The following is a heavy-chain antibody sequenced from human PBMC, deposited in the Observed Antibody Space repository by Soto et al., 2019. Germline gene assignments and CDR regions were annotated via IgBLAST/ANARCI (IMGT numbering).Heavy chain of an antibody. CDR3: ARGSGNSGGLDY. D-gene: IGHD2-15*01. CDR2: IYYSGST. Sequence: QLQLQESGPGLVKPSETLSLTCTVSGGSISSSSYYWGWIRQPPGKGLEWIGSIYYSGSTYYNPSLKSRVSISVDTSKNQFSLKLSSVTAADTAVYYCARGSGNSGGLDYWGQGTLVTVSS. V-gene: IGHV4-39*01. J-gene: IGHJ4*02. CDR1: GGSISSSSYY.